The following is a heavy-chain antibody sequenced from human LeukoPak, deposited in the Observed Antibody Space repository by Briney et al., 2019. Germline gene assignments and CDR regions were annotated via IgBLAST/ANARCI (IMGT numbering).Heavy chain of an antibody. CDR1: GYTFTSYY. CDR3: AREDYYDSSGYSQDYYYMDV. CDR2: INPSGGST. D-gene: IGHD3-22*01. Sequence: GASVKVSCKASGYTFTSYYMHWVRQAPGQGLEWMGIINPSGGSTSYAQKFQGRVTMTRDMSTSTVYMELSSLRSEDTAVYYCAREDYYDSSGYSQDYYYMDVWGKGTTVTVSS. V-gene: IGHV1-46*01. J-gene: IGHJ6*03.